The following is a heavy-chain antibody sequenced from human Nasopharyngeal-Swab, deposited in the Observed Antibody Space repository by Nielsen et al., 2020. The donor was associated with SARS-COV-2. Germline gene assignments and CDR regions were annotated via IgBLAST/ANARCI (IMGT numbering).Heavy chain of an antibody. CDR2: IGAYNGNT. J-gene: IGHJ6*03. V-gene: IGHV1-18*01. D-gene: IGHD6-6*01. Sequence: WVRQAPGQGLEWMGWIGAYNGNTNYAQKLQGRVTMTTDTSTSTAYMELRSLRSDDTAVYYCARVSREIEYSSSLYYYYYYMDVWGKGTTVTVSS. CDR3: ARVSREIEYSSSLYYYYYYMDV.